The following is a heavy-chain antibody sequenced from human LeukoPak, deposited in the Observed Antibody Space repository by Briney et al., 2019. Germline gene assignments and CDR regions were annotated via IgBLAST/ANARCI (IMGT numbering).Heavy chain of an antibody. D-gene: IGHD6-19*01. CDR2: ISYDGSFI. V-gene: IGHV3-30*03. CDR1: GFTFSSYG. J-gene: IGHJ5*02. Sequence: GRSLRLSCAASGFTFSSYGMHWVRRAPGKGLEWVAVISYDGSFIKYADSVEGRFTIPRDNSKNTLYLQMNSPRPEDTAVYCCARIAVPGKAYNYFDPWGQGTLVTVSS. CDR3: ARIAVPGKAYNYFDP.